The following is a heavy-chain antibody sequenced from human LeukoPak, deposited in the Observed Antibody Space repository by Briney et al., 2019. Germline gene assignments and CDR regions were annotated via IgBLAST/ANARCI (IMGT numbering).Heavy chain of an antibody. V-gene: IGHV1-46*01. Sequence: GASVKVSSKASGYTFTSYYIHWVRQAPGQGIEWMGIINPSGGSTNYAQKFHGRVTITRDTSTSTVYTELSSLRSDDTAVYYCARAERTDYYDCSGYWGQGTLVTVSS. D-gene: IGHD3-22*01. CDR3: ARAERTDYYDCSGY. CDR1: GYTFTSYY. J-gene: IGHJ4*02. CDR2: INPSGGST.